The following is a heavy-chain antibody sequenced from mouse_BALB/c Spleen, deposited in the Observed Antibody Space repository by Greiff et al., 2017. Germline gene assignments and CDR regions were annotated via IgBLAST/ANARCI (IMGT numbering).Heavy chain of an antibody. CDR1: GFTFSSYA. CDR3: ARGGYDAPWFAY. J-gene: IGHJ3*01. V-gene: IGHV5-6-5*01. CDR2: ISSGGST. Sequence: EVKLVESGGGLVKPGGSLRLSCAASGFTFSSYAMSWVRQTPEKRLEWVASISSGGSTYYPDSVKGRFTISRDNARNILYLQMSSLRSEDTAMYYCARGGYDAPWFAYWGQGTLVTVSA. D-gene: IGHD2-2*01.